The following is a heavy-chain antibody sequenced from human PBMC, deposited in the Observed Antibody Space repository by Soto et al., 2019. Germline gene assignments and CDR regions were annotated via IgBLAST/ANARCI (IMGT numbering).Heavy chain of an antibody. Sequence: GGSLKLSCAASGFTFSSYWMSWVRQAPGKGLEWVANIKQDGSEKYYVDSVKGRFTISRDNAKNSLYLQMNSLRAEDTAVYYCARDRNLVVVAATRFHRGPGYMDVWGKGTTVTVSS. CDR3: ARDRNLVVVAATRFHRGPGYMDV. J-gene: IGHJ6*03. CDR1: GFTFSSYW. V-gene: IGHV3-7*01. D-gene: IGHD2-15*01. CDR2: IKQDGSEK.